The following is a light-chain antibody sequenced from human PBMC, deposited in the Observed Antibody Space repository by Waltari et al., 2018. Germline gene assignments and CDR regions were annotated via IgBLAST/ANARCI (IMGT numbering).Light chain of an antibody. Sequence: EIVLTQSPGTLSLSVGERATVPCRARESVSRALAWYQQKPGQAPRLLINGASTRATGIPDRFSGSGSGTDFSLTISRLEPDDFAVYYCQHYLRLPVTFGQGTTVEI. V-gene: IGKV3-20*01. J-gene: IGKJ1*01. CDR1: ESVSRA. CDR2: GAS. CDR3: QHYLRLPVT.